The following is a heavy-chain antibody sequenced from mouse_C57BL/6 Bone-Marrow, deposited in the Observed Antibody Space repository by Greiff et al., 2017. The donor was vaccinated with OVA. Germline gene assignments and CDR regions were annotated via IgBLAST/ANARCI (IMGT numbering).Heavy chain of an antibody. D-gene: IGHD2-3*01. CDR2: IDPSDSYT. Sequence: QVQLKQPGAELVMPGASVKLSCKASGYTFTSYWMHWVKQRPGQGLEWIGEIDPSDSYTNYNQKFKGKSTLTVDKSSSTAYMQLSSLTSEDSAVYYWARRDGYFFYGYFDVWGTGTTGTVSS. CDR3: ARRDGYFFYGYFDV. CDR1: GYTFTSYW. V-gene: IGHV1-69*01. J-gene: IGHJ1*03.